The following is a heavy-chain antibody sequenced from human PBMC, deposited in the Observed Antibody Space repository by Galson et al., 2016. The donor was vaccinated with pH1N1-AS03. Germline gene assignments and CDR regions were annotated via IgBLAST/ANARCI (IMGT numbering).Heavy chain of an antibody. J-gene: IGHJ6*02. V-gene: IGHV1-2*02. Sequence: SVKVSCKASGYTFTGHWIHWVRQAPGQGPEWMGWINPNDGDTKYAQKFQGRVTMARDTSITTAYLELSGLGSDDTAVSSCATYSHFYGSSGPTTPYGLDVWGQGTTVTVSS. CDR3: ATYSHFYGSSGPTTPYGLDV. CDR2: INPNDGDT. D-gene: IGHD3-22*01. CDR1: GYTFTGHW.